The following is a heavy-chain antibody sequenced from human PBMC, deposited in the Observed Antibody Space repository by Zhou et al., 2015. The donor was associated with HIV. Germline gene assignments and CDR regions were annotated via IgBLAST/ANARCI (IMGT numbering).Heavy chain of an antibody. CDR1: GYTFTGYY. J-gene: IGHJ5*02. Sequence: QVQLVQSGAEVKKPGASVKVSCKASGYTFTGYYMHWVRQAPGQGLEWMGWINPNSGGTNYAQKFQGRVTMTRDTSISTAYMELSRLRSDDTAVYYCARVAYRVGATNWFDPWGQGTLVTVSS. CDR3: ARVAYRVGATNWFDP. CDR2: INPNSGGT. V-gene: IGHV1-2*02. D-gene: IGHD1-26*01.